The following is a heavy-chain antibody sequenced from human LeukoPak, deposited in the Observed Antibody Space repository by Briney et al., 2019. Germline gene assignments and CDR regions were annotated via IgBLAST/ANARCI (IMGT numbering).Heavy chain of an antibody. D-gene: IGHD3-10*01. V-gene: IGHV4-39*01. CDR2: IYYSGST. CDR3: ARAKYYYGSGSYYRPYYFDY. Sequence: SETLSLTCTVSGGSISSSSYYWGWIRQPPGKGLEWIGSIYYSGSTYYNPSLKSRVTISVDTSKNQFSLKLSSVTAADTAVYYCARAKYYYGSGSYYRPYYFDYWGQGTLVTVSP. J-gene: IGHJ4*02. CDR1: GGSISSSSYY.